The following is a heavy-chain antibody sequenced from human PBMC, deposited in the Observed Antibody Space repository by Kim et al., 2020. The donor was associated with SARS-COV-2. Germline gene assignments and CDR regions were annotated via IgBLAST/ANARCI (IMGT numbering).Heavy chain of an antibody. Sequence: SPSFQGHVTISADKSISTAYLQWSSLKASDTAMYYCASRATGVAGYGMDVWGQGTTVTVSS. J-gene: IGHJ6*02. CDR3: ASRATGVAGYGMDV. D-gene: IGHD1-1*01. V-gene: IGHV5-10-1*01.